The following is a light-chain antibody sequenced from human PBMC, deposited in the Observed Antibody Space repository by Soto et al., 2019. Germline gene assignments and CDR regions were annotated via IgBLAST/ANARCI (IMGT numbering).Light chain of an antibody. CDR1: QSVFSN. V-gene: IGKV3-15*01. CDR3: QQYDNWPRT. CDR2: DAS. Sequence: EIVMTHSPATLSVSPGDRATLSCRASQSVFSNLAWYQQRPAQAPRLLIYDASTRATGIPSRFSGSGSGTEFTLTISSLQSEDFAVYYCQQYDNWPRTFGQGTKVDI. J-gene: IGKJ1*01.